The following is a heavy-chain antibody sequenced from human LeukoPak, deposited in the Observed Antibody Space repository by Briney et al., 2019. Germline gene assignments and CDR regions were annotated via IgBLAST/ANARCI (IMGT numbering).Heavy chain of an antibody. Sequence: PSETLSLTCTVSGGSISSSSYYWGWIRQPPGKGLEWIGSIYYSGSTYYNPSLKSRVTISVDTSKNQFSLKLSSVTAADTAVYYCAREAPYYYDSSGYWDYWGQGTLVTVSS. CDR1: GGSISSSSYY. J-gene: IGHJ4*02. D-gene: IGHD3-22*01. CDR3: AREAPYYYDSSGYWDY. CDR2: IYYSGST. V-gene: IGHV4-39*07.